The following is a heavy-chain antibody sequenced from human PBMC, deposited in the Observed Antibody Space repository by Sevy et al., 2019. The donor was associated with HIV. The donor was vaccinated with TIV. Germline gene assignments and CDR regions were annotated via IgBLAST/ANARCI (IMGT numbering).Heavy chain of an antibody. J-gene: IGHJ4*02. D-gene: IGHD3-10*01. Sequence: GGSLRLSCAASGFTFDDYAMHWVRQAPGKGLEWVSRIDWDGGSTYYADSVKGRFTISRDNSKNSLYLQMNSLRAEDTAFYYRAKGSGGSGSYYDSWGQGTLVTVSS. CDR2: IDWDGGST. V-gene: IGHV3-43D*04. CDR3: AKGSGGSGSYYDS. CDR1: GFTFDDYA.